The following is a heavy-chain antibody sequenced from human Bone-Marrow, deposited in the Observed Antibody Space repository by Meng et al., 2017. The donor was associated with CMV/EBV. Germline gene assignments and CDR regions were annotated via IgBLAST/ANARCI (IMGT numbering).Heavy chain of an antibody. Sequence: KAYGYTFTNYRISWVRQAPGQGLEWMGWISAYNGNTNYAQKLQGRVTMTTDTSTSTAYMELRSLRSDDTAVYYCAREVNGAAGTVFDYWGQGTLVTVSS. D-gene: IGHD6-13*01. V-gene: IGHV1-18*01. CDR2: ISAYNGNT. J-gene: IGHJ4*02. CDR1: GYTFTNYR. CDR3: AREVNGAAGTVFDY.